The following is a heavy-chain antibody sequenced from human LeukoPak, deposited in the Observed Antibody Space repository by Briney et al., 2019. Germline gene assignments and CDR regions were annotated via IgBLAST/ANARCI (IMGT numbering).Heavy chain of an antibody. CDR2: ISYDGSNK. J-gene: IGHJ4*02. D-gene: IGHD2-15*01. CDR1: GFTFSSYA. Sequence: GRSLRLSCAASGFTFSSYAMHWVRQAPGKGLEWVAVISYDGSNKYYADSVKGRFTISRDNSKNTLYLQMNSLRAEDTAVYYCARGAWSLGVAAATTRPSNVLKNIDYWGQGTLVTVSS. CDR3: ARGAWSLGVAAATTRPSNVLKNIDY. V-gene: IGHV3-30*01.